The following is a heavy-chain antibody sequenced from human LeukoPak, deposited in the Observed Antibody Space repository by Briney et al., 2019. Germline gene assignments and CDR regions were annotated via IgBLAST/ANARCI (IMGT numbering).Heavy chain of an antibody. V-gene: IGHV4-30-4*01. Sequence: SQTLSLTCTVSGGSISSGDYYWSWIRQPPGKGLEWIGYIYHSGTTYYNPSLQSRVTMSVDTSKNQFSLKLSSVTAVDTAVYYCARKENVYYYFDYWGQGTLVTVSS. CDR1: GGSISSGDYY. J-gene: IGHJ4*02. D-gene: IGHD3-10*01. CDR3: ARKENVYYYFDY. CDR2: IYHSGTT.